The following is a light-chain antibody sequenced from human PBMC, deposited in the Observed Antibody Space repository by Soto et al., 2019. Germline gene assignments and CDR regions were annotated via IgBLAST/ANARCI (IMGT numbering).Light chain of an antibody. V-gene: IGLV4-69*01. J-gene: IGLJ2*01. CDR1: SGHSSYA. CDR2: VNSDGSH. Sequence: QAVVTQSPSASASLGASVKLTCTLSSGHSSYAIAWHQQQPEKGPRYLMKVNSDGSHTKGDGIPDRFSGSSSGAERYLSSSSLQSEDEADYYCQTWGTGIVLFGGGTKLTVL. CDR3: QTWGTGIVL.